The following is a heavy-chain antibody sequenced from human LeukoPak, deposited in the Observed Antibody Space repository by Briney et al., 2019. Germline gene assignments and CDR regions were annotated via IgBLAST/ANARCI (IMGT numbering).Heavy chain of an antibody. D-gene: IGHD3-16*02. CDR2: INHSGST. CDR3: ARQGGNYVWGSYRYSAYYFDY. J-gene: IGHJ4*02. V-gene: IGHV4-34*01. Sequence: PSKTLSLTCAVYGGSFSGYYWSWIRQPPGKGLEWIGEINHSGSTNYNPSLKSRVTISVDTSKNQFSLKLSSVTAADTAVYYCARQGGNYVWGSYRYSAYYFDYWGQGTLVTVSS. CDR1: GGSFSGYY.